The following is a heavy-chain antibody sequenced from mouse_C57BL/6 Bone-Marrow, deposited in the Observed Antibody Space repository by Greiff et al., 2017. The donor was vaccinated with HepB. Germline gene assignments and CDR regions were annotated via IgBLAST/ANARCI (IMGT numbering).Heavy chain of an antibody. D-gene: IGHD4-1*01. CDR2: IDPSDSYT. CDR1: GYTFTSYW. Sequence: QVQLQQPGAELVKPGASVKLSCKASGYTFTSYWMQWVKQRPGQGLEWIGEIDPSDSYTNYNQKFKGKATLTVDTSSSTAYMQLSSLTSEDSAVYYCARRGANWDHYWGQGTTLTVSS. J-gene: IGHJ2*01. CDR3: ARRGANWDHY. V-gene: IGHV1-50*01.